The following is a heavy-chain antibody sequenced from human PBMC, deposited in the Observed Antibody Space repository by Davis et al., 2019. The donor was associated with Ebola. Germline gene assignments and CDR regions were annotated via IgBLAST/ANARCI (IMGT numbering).Heavy chain of an antibody. J-gene: IGHJ6*02. CDR1: GFTFSSYW. Sequence: GGSLRLSCAASGFTFSSYWMSWVRQAPGKGLEWVANIKQDGREKYYVDSVKGRFTISSDNSKNPLYLQMNSLRAEDTAVYYCAKDLYYDFWSGYYGPENYYYYGMDVWGQGTTVTVSS. V-gene: IGHV3-7*01. CDR2: IKQDGREK. CDR3: AKDLYYDFWSGYYGPENYYYYGMDV. D-gene: IGHD3-3*01.